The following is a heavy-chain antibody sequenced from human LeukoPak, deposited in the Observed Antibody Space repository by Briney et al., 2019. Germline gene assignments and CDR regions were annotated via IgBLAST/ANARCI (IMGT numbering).Heavy chain of an antibody. V-gene: IGHV3-74*01. D-gene: IGHD4-17*01. J-gene: IGHJ4*02. Sequence: GGSLRLSCAASGFTFSSYWVHWVRQAPGKGLVWVSRINSDGSSTSYADSVKDRFTISRDNAKNTLYLQMNSLRAEDTAVYYCAREVHYGDFDYWGQGTLVTVSS. CDR2: INSDGSST. CDR1: GFTFSSYW. CDR3: AREVHYGDFDY.